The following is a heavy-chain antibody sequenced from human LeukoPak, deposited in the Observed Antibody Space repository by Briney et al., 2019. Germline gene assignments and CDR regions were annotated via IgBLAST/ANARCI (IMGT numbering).Heavy chain of an antibody. V-gene: IGHV3-23*01. CDR2: ISGNGGST. CDR1: EFTFSNYA. Sequence: PGGSLRLSCAASEFTFSNYAMTWVRQAPGKGLEGVSAISGNGGSTDYADSVKGRFTISRDNSKDTLYLQMNSLRVEATTVYYCAKDATTSHYGSGSYGFDYWGQGTLVTVSS. J-gene: IGHJ4*02. D-gene: IGHD3-10*01. CDR3: AKDATTSHYGSGSYGFDY.